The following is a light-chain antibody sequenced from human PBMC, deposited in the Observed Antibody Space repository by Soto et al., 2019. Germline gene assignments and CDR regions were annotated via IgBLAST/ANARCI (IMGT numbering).Light chain of an antibody. Sequence: DIHMTQSPSTLSASVGDRVTITCRASESINSWLAWYQQKPGKAPKLLIYTTSNLEGGVPSRFSGSGSGTDFTLTISNLQPEDFATYFCQQGFSRPRTFGLGTKV. CDR1: ESINSW. V-gene: IGKV1-39*01. CDR2: TTS. CDR3: QQGFSRPRT. J-gene: IGKJ1*01.